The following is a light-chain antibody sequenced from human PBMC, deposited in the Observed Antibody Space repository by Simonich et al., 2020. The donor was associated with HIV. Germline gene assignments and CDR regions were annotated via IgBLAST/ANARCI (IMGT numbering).Light chain of an antibody. Sequence: DIQMTQSPSSLSASVGDRVTSTCRASQSISSYFNWYQQKPGKAPKLLIYAASSLQSGVPSRFSGSGSGTDFTLTISSLQPEDFATYYCQQYNSYRTFGQGTKVEIK. J-gene: IGKJ1*01. CDR2: AAS. V-gene: IGKV1-39*01. CDR3: QQYNSYRT. CDR1: QSISSY.